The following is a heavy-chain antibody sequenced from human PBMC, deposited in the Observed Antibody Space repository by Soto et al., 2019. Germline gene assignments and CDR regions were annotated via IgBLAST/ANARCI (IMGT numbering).Heavy chain of an antibody. D-gene: IGHD1-1*01. Sequence: ASVKVPCKASGYTFNNYAFSWLRQAPGQGLEWMGWISAYNGNTDYAQKHQGRVTMTTDTSTSTVYMELRSLTSDDTAVYYCARDREQRRTTTYYYYYYMDVWGQGTTVTVSS. CDR3: ARDREQRRTTTYYYYYYMDV. CDR2: ISAYNGNT. CDR1: GYTFNNYA. J-gene: IGHJ6*03. V-gene: IGHV1-18*01.